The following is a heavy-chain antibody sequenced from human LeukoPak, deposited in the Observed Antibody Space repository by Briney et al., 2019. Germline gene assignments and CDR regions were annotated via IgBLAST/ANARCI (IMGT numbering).Heavy chain of an antibody. CDR3: ARFLRIAAAGTNWFDP. D-gene: IGHD6-13*01. CDR2: IIPIFGTA. Sequence: ASVKVSCKASGGTFSSYAISWVRQAPGQGLEWMGGIIPIFGTANYAQKFQGRVTITADKSTSTAYMELSSLRSEDTAVYYCARFLRIAAAGTNWFDPWGQGTLVTVSS. J-gene: IGHJ5*02. CDR1: GGTFSSYA. V-gene: IGHV1-69*06.